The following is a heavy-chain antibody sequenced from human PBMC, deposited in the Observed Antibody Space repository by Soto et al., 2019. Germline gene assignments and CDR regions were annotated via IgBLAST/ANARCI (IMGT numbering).Heavy chain of an antibody. CDR1: GFTFSSDC. Sequence: GGSLRLSCAASGFTFSSDCMNWVRQAPGKGLEWVSPISSSSSYIYYADSVKGRCTISRANAKNSRYPQMKSLRDEDTAVYYCARDRPYYYDSNGFDYWGQGTLVTVSS. J-gene: IGHJ4*02. V-gene: IGHV3-21*01. CDR2: ISSSSSYI. CDR3: ARDRPYYYDSNGFDY. D-gene: IGHD3-22*01.